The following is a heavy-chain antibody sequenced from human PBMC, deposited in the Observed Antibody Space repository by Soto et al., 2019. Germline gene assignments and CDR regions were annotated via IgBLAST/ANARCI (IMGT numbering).Heavy chain of an antibody. CDR1: GFTFSDYY. J-gene: IGHJ6*02. Sequence: PGGSLRLSCAASGFTFSDYYMSWIRQAPGKGLEWVSYISSSGSTIYYADSVKGRFTISRDNAKNSLYLQMNSLRAEDTAVCYCTTDLGSRGGGTYYYYYYGMDVWGQGTTVTVSS. D-gene: IGHD3-16*01. V-gene: IGHV3-11*01. CDR2: ISSSGSTI. CDR3: TTDLGSRGGGTYYYYYYGMDV.